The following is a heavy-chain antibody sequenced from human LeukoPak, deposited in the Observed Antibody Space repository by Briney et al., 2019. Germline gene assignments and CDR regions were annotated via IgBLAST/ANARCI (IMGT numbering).Heavy chain of an antibody. V-gene: IGHV4-59*01. CDR2: IYYSGST. Sequence: SETLSLTCIVPGGSISTYYWSWIRQPPGKGLEWIGYIYYSGSTNYNPSLESRVTISVDTSKNHFSLNVTSVTAADTAVYYCARGYSGSSYYFDVWGQGTLVTVSS. CDR1: GGSISTYY. D-gene: IGHD5-12*01. CDR3: ARGYSGSSYYFDV. J-gene: IGHJ4*02.